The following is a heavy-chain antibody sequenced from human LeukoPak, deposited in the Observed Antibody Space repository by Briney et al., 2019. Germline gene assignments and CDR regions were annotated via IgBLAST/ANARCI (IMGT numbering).Heavy chain of an antibody. CDR1: GFSFSSYG. CDR3: ARGDYYYGMDV. Sequence: GGSLRLSCAASGFSFSSYGMHWVRQALGKGLEWVAVIWYDGSNKYYADSVKGRFTISRDNSKNTLYLQMNSLRAEDTAVYYCARGDYYYGMDVWGQGTTVTVSS. J-gene: IGHJ6*02. CDR2: IWYDGSNK. V-gene: IGHV3-33*01.